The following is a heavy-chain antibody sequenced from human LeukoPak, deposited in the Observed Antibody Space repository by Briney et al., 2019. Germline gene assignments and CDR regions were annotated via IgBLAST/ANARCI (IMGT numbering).Heavy chain of an antibody. D-gene: IGHD1-26*01. Sequence: SETLSLTCTVSGYSISSGYYWGWIRQPPGKGLEWIGSIYHSGSTYYNPSLKSRVTISVDTSKNQFSLKLSSVTAADTAVYYCARPVGATIHLGWYFDLWGRGTLVTVSS. J-gene: IGHJ2*01. CDR1: GYSISSGYY. CDR2: IYHSGST. CDR3: ARPVGATIHLGWYFDL. V-gene: IGHV4-38-2*02.